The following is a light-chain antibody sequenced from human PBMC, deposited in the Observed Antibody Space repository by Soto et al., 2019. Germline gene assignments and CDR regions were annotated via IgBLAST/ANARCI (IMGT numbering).Light chain of an antibody. CDR1: SSDIGDYNY. J-gene: IGLJ2*01. V-gene: IGLV2-14*01. CDR3: SSYASSSSLVV. Sequence: QSALTQPASVAGSPGQSITISCTGSSSDIGDYNYVSWYQQHPGKAPKLIIHEVSNRPSGVSNRFSGSKSANTASLTISGLQVEDEAVYHCSSYASSSSLVVFGGGTKVTVL. CDR2: EVS.